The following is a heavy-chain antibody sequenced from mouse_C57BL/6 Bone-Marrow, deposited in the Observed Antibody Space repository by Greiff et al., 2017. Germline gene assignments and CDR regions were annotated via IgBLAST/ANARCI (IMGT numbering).Heavy chain of an antibody. CDR1: GYTFTSYD. CDR2: IYPRDGST. D-gene: IGHD1-1*01. J-gene: IGHJ1*03. Sequence: VQLQQSGPELVKPGASVKLSCKASGYTFTSYDINWVKQRPGQGLEWIGWIYPRDGSTKYNEKFKGKATLTVDTSSSTAYMELHSLTSEDSAVYFCARLELDGSSGDGYFDVWGTGTTVTVSS. V-gene: IGHV1-85*01. CDR3: ARLELDGSSGDGYFDV.